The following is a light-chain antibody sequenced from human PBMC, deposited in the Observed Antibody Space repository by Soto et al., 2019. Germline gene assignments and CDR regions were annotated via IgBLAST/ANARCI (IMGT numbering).Light chain of an antibody. CDR3: QVWDRSSAHVV. Sequence: SYVVTQPPSVSVAPGQTARITCEANNIGSKSVHWYQQKPGQAPLLVVYGESDRPSGTPERISGSDSGNTATLTISGVEAEDEADYYCQVWDRSSAHVVFGGGTKLTVL. V-gene: IGLV3-21*02. J-gene: IGLJ3*02. CDR2: GES. CDR1: NIGSKS.